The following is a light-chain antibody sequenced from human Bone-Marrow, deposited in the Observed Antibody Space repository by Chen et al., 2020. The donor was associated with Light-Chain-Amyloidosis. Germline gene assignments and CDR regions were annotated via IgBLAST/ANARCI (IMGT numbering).Light chain of an antibody. CDR2: EVT. Sequence: QSALTQPASVTGSPGQSIIISCTGTSSDVGGYDIVSWYRQHPGKAPKLLIFEVTKRPSGVSNRFSGSKSGNTASLTISGLRTEDAADYYCCAYRGGSFPYVFGPGTKVTVL. CDR1: SSDVGGYDI. J-gene: IGLJ1*01. CDR3: CAYRGGSFPYV. V-gene: IGLV2-23*02.